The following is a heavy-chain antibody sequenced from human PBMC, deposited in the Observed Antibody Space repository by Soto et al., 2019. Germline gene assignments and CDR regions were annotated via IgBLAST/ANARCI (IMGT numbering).Heavy chain of an antibody. CDR2: IYHSGST. J-gene: IGHJ4*02. CDR3: AIVPTI. V-gene: IGHV4-30-2*01. Sequence: QLQLQESGSGLVKPSQTLSLTCAVSGCSISSGGYSWSWIRQPPGKGLEWIGYIYHSGSTYYNPSLTRRGTISVGRSKNQFSLKLSYVTAADTSVYYCAIVPTIWGQGTLVTVSS. CDR1: GCSISSGGYS.